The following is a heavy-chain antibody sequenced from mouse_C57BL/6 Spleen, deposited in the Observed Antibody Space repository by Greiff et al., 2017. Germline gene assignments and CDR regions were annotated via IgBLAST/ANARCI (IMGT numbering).Heavy chain of an antibody. CDR2: IDPETGGT. D-gene: IGHD1-1*01. CDR3: TRDYYGSNYDY. Sequence: VQLQQSGAELVRPGASVTLSCKASGYTFTDYEMHWVKQTPVHGLEWIGAIDPETGGTAYNQKFKGKAKLTADKASSTAYMQLRSLTSEDSAVYYCTRDYYGSNYDYWGQGTTLTVSS. CDR1: GYTFTDYE. V-gene: IGHV1-15*01. J-gene: IGHJ2*01.